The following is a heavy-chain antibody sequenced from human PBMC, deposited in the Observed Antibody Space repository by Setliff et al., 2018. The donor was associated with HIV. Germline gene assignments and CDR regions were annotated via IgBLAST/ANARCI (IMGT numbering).Heavy chain of an antibody. J-gene: IGHJ4*02. Sequence: SVKVSCKASGGTFTNYIYSWVRQAPGQGLEWMGGIIPISDMTHYAQHFQGRVTITKDTSANTAYMELRGLRSEDTAVYYCARWCAAAGCYPAIYHFDSWGQGTLVTVS. CDR1: GGTFTNYI. V-gene: IGHV1-69*10. D-gene: IGHD2-2*01. CDR3: ARWCAAAGCYPAIYHFDS. CDR2: IIPISDMT.